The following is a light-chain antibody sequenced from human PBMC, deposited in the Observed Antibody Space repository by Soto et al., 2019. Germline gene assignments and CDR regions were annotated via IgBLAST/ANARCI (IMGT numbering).Light chain of an antibody. CDR1: QTIRTY. CDR3: QQSFSTPLT. J-gene: IGKJ1*01. Sequence: DIQMTQFVSSLFASVGYRFTIACRASQTIRTYLNWYQQQSGKAPKLLIYSASTLQSGVPSRFSGSGSGTDFTLTISNLQPEDFAPYHCQQSFSTPLTCGQGTKVDIK. V-gene: IGKV1-39*01. CDR2: SAS.